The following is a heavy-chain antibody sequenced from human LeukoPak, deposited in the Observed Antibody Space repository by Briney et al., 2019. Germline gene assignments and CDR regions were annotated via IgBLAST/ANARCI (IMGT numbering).Heavy chain of an antibody. J-gene: IGHJ6*03. CDR1: GFTFDDHG. CDR2: ISSSSSII. V-gene: IGHV3-48*01. D-gene: IGHD3-16*02. Sequence: GGSLRLSCAASGFTFDDHGMNWVRQAPGKGLEWVSYISSSSSIIYYADSVKGRFTISRDNAKNSLYLQMNSLRAEDTAVYYCARDYVWGSYPTERYMDVWGKGTTVTVSS. CDR3: ARDYVWGSYPTERYMDV.